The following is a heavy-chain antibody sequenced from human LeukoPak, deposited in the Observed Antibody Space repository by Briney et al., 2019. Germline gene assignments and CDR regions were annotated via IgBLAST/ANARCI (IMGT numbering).Heavy chain of an antibody. V-gene: IGHV4-59*08. CDR2: ICYSGST. CDR3: ARNPRYYFDY. J-gene: IGHJ4*02. CDR1: GGSISSYY. Sequence: SSETLSLTCTVSGGSISSYYWSWIRQPPGKGLEWIGYICYSGSTNYNPSLKSRVTISVDTSKNQFSLKLSSVTAADTAVYYCARNPRYYFDYWGQGTLVTVSS.